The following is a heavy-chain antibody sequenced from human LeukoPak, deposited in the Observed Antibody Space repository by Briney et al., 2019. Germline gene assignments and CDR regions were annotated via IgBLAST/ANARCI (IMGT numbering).Heavy chain of an antibody. V-gene: IGHV1-2*02. CDR1: GYTFTGYY. J-gene: IGHJ4*02. CDR3: ARVGATGTTSPFDY. D-gene: IGHD1-1*01. Sequence: GASMKVSCKASGYTFTGYYMHWVRQAPGQGLEWMGWINPNSGGTNYAQKFQGRVTMTRDTSISTAYMELSRLRSEDTAVYYCARVGATGTTSPFDYWGQGTLVTVSS. CDR2: INPNSGGT.